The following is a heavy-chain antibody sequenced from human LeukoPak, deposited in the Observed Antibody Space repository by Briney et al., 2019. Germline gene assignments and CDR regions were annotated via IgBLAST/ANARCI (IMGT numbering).Heavy chain of an antibody. V-gene: IGHV3-30*18. CDR1: GSTLSNYD. Sequence: GGSLRLSCVASGSTLSNYDIYWVRHTPGKGLEWVALISYDGSNKYYADSVRGRFTLSRDNSKNTLYLQMNSLRTEDTAIYYCAKPLYCSSSSCYAAFNVWGQGTMVTVSS. CDR2: ISYDGSNK. CDR3: AKPLYCSSSSCYAAFNV. D-gene: IGHD2-2*01. J-gene: IGHJ3*01.